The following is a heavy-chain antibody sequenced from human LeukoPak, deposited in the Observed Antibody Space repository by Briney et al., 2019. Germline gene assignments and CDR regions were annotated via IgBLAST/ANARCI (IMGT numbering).Heavy chain of an antibody. J-gene: IGHJ4*02. V-gene: IGHV3-30*04. D-gene: IGHD2-2*01. Sequence: GGSLRLSCAASRFTFSKYSMHWVRLAPGQGLQWVAAISYDGSQEYYAESVKGRFTISRDNSKSTLFLQMNSLRSDDTAIYYCASEGQVNALDHWGQGTLVTVSS. CDR1: RFTFSKYS. CDR3: ASEGQVNALDH. CDR2: ISYDGSQE.